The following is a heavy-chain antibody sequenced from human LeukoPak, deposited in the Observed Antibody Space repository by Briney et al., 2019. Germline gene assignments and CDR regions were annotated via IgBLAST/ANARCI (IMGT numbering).Heavy chain of an antibody. CDR2: IYSGGST. Sequence: PGGSLRLSCAASGFTFSSYAMSWVRQAPGKGLEWVSVIYSGGSTYYADSVKGRFTISRDNSKNTLYLQMNSLRAEDTAVYYCARTTTVVTPLGYYYYGMDVWGQGTTVTVSS. CDR3: ARTTTVVTPLGYYYYGMDV. CDR1: GFTFSSYA. D-gene: IGHD4-17*01. V-gene: IGHV3-53*01. J-gene: IGHJ6*02.